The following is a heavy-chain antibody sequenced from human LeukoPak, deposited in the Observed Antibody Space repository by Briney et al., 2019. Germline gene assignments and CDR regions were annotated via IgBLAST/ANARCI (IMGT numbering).Heavy chain of an antibody. CDR3: ARDLVRGGGYADY. CDR2: ISPSGGST. J-gene: IGHJ4*02. D-gene: IGHD5-12*01. Sequence: ASVKVSCKASGYTFTSYYMHWVRQAPGQGLEWMGIISPSGGSTSYAQKFQGRVTMTRDMSTSTVYMELSSLRSEDTAVYYCARDLVRGGGYADYWGQGTLVTVSS. V-gene: IGHV1-46*01. CDR1: GYTFTSYY.